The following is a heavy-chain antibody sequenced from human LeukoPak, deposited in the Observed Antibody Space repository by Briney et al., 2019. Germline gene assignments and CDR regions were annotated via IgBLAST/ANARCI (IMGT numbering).Heavy chain of an antibody. Sequence: PGRSLRLSCAASGFTFSSYGMHWVRQAPGKGLEWVAVIPYDGSNKYYADSVKGRFTISRDNSKNTLYLQMNSLRAEDTAVYYCAKGRRRYCSSTSCYMGGDYWGQGTLVTVSS. D-gene: IGHD2-2*02. CDR2: IPYDGSNK. CDR1: GFTFSSYG. CDR3: AKGRRRYCSSTSCYMGGDY. V-gene: IGHV3-30*18. J-gene: IGHJ4*02.